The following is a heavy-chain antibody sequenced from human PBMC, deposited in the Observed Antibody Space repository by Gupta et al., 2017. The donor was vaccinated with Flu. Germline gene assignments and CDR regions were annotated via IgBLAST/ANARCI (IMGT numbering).Heavy chain of an antibody. CDR3: ARAVVVVPAVTEFDY. J-gene: IGHJ4*02. D-gene: IGHD2-2*01. V-gene: IGHV4-31*03. Sequence: QVQLQESGPGLVKPSQTLSLTCTVSGGSISRGGYSWSWIRQHPGKGLEWIGYIYYSGSTYYNPSLKSRVTISVDTSKNQFSLKLSSVTAADTAVYYCARAVVVVPAVTEFDYWGQGTLVTVSS. CDR2: IYYSGST. CDR1: GGSISRGGYS.